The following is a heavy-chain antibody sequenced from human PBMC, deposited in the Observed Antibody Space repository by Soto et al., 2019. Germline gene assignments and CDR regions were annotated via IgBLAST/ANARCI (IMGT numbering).Heavy chain of an antibody. CDR1: GFTFSSYA. V-gene: IGHV3-23*01. CDR2: ISGSGGST. CDR3: AKDGKVQLEVRVPAFYSYYYIDV. J-gene: IGHJ6*03. D-gene: IGHD1-1*01. Sequence: EVQLLESGGGLVQPGGSLRLSCAASGFTFSSYAMSWVRQAPGKGLEWVSAISGSGGSTYYADSVKGRFTISRDNSKNTVYLQMNRLRAEDTAVYYCAKDGKVQLEVRVPAFYSYYYIDVWGKGTTVTVSS.